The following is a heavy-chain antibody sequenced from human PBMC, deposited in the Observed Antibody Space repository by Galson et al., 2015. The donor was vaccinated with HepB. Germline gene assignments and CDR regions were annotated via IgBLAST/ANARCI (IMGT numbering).Heavy chain of an antibody. CDR1: GFTFSSYS. Sequence: SLRLSCAASGFTFSSYSMNWVRQAPGKGLEWVSYISSSSSTIYYADSVKGRFTISRDNAKNSLYLQMNSLRAEDTAVYYCARDLGGAYYYYGMDVWGQGTTVTVSS. CDR3: ARDLGGAYYYYGMDV. V-gene: IGHV3-48*01. CDR2: ISSSSSTI. D-gene: IGHD3-16*01. J-gene: IGHJ6*02.